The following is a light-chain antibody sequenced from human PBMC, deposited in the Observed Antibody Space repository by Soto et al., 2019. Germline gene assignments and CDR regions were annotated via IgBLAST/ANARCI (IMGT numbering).Light chain of an antibody. J-gene: IGKJ5*01. CDR3: QQRNVWPPIT. CDR2: DST. CDR1: QSIHAS. Sequence: VFTQSPATLSLSPGERATLSCRASQSIHASLAWYQQKSGQPPRLVIYDSTLRANGVPDRFGGSRSGTEFTLTINSLEPEDFAVYYCQQRNVWPPITFGQGTRLEIK. V-gene: IGKV3-11*01.